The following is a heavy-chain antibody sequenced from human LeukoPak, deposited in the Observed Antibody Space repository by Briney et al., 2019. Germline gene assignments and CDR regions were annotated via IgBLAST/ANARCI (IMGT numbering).Heavy chain of an antibody. J-gene: IGHJ5*02. CDR1: GGSFSGYY. D-gene: IGHD4-17*01. Sequence: PSETLSLTCAVYGGSFSGYYWSWIRQSPGKGLEWIGEINHSGSTKYNSSLKSRVTMSVDTSKSQFSLNLMSVTAADTAVYYCTRDTGTTGEVKFDPWGRGTLVTVSS. CDR2: INHSGST. CDR3: TRDTGTTGEVKFDP. V-gene: IGHV4-34*01.